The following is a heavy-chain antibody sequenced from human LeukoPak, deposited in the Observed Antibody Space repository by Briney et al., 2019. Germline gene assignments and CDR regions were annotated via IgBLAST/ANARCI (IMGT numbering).Heavy chain of an antibody. D-gene: IGHD3-22*01. CDR2: ISWNSGSI. Sequence: PGRSLRLSCAASGFTFDDYAMHWVRQAPGKGLEWVSGISWNSGSIGYADSVKGRFTISRDNAKNSLYLQMNSLRAEGTALYYCAKDIRYDSSAYYDYWGQGTLVTVSS. V-gene: IGHV3-9*01. J-gene: IGHJ4*02. CDR3: AKDIRYDSSAYYDY. CDR1: GFTFDDYA.